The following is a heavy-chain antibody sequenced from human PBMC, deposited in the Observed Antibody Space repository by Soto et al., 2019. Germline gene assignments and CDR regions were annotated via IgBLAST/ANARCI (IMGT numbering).Heavy chain of an antibody. V-gene: IGHV3-23*01. CDR3: ARGSAYSDYDLEY. CDR1: GFTFSSYA. Sequence: EVQLLESGGGLVRPWGSLRLSCAASGFTFSSYAMTWVRQAPGKGLEWVSGVSGTGGSAYYADSVKGRFTISRDKSTNTLYLNMDSLRAEDTAVYYCARGSAYSDYDLEYWGQGTLVTVSS. D-gene: IGHD4-17*01. CDR2: VSGTGGSA. J-gene: IGHJ4*02.